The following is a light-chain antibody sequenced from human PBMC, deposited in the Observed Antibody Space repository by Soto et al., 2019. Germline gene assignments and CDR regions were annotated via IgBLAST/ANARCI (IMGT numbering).Light chain of an antibody. CDR1: SSDVGSYNL. CDR3: CSYAGSISHG. Sequence: QSALTQPASVSGSPGQSITISCTGASSDVGSYNLVSWYQQHPGKAPKLMIYQGSKRPSGVSNRFYGSKSGNTASLTISGLKAYDEDDYPCCSYAGSISHGFGSEIKVTGL. V-gene: IGLV2-23*01. J-gene: IGLJ1*01. CDR2: QGS.